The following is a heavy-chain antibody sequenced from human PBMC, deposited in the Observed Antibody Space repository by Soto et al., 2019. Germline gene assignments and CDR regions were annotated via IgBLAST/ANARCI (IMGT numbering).Heavy chain of an antibody. CDR1: GGTFSSYA. D-gene: IGHD2-2*02. V-gene: IGHV1-69*13. CDR3: ARPLVVVPAAIPYYYGMDV. Sequence: GASVKVSCKASGGTFSSYAISWVRQAPGQGLEWMGGIIPIFGTANYAQKFQGRVTITADESTSTAYMELSSLRSEETAVYYCARPLVVVPAAIPYYYGMDVLGQGTTVTVSS. J-gene: IGHJ6*02. CDR2: IIPIFGTA.